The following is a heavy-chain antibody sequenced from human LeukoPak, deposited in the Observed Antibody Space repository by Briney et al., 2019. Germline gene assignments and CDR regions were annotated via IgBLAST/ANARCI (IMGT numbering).Heavy chain of an antibody. V-gene: IGHV1-18*01. J-gene: IGHJ5*02. Sequence: ASVKVSCKASGYTFTSYGISWGRQAPGQGLEWMGWTSAYNGNTNYAQKLQGRVTMTTDTSTSTAYMELRSLRPDDTDVYYCARIRGVLRDWFDPWGQGTLVTVSS. CDR1: GYTFTSYG. D-gene: IGHD3-10*01. CDR3: ARIRGVLRDWFDP. CDR2: TSAYNGNT.